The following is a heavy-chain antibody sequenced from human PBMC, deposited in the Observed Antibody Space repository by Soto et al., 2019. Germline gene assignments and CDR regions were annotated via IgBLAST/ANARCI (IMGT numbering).Heavy chain of an antibody. D-gene: IGHD1-1*01. CDR2: IIPIFGTA. CDR1: GGTFSSYA. J-gene: IGHJ6*02. V-gene: IGHV1-69*13. Sequence: ASVKVSCKASGGTFSSYAISWVRQAPGQGLEWMGGIIPIFGTANYAQKFQGRVTITADESTSTAYMELSSLRSEDTAVYYCARVDGTTPYYYYGMDVWGQGTTVTVSS. CDR3: ARVDGTTPYYYYGMDV.